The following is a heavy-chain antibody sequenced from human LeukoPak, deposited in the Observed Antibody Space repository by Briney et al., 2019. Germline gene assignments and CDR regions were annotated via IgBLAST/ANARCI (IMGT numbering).Heavy chain of an antibody. Sequence: GASVKVSCKASGGTFSSYAISWVRQAPGQGLEWRGGIIPIFVKANYAQKFQGRVTITTDESTSTAYMELSSLRSEDTAVYYCARDLRRRYCSSTSCPNDAFDIWGQGTMVTVSS. CDR2: IIPIFVKA. CDR3: ARDLRRRYCSSTSCPNDAFDI. V-gene: IGHV1-69*05. J-gene: IGHJ3*02. CDR1: GGTFSSYA. D-gene: IGHD2-2*01.